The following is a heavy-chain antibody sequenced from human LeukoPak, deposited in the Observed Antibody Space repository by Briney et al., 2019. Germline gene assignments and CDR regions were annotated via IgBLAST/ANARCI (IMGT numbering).Heavy chain of an antibody. CDR3: ARSAAGAEYFQH. V-gene: IGHV3-30*03. CDR2: ISYDGSNK. D-gene: IGHD6-13*01. J-gene: IGHJ1*01. CDR1: GFTFSSYS. Sequence: GGSLRLSCAASGFTFSSYSMNWVRQAPGKGLEWVAVISYDGSNKYYADSVKGRFTISRDNSKNTLYLQMNSLRAEDTAVYYCARSAAGAEYFQHWGQGTLVTVSS.